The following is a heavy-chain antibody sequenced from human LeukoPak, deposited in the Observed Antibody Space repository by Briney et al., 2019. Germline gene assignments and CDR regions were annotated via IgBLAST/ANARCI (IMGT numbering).Heavy chain of an antibody. J-gene: IGHJ4*02. CDR3: ARGISGSYLDFDN. CDR1: GFTFSSYA. Sequence: GGSLRLSCAASGFTFSSYAMSWVRHAPGKGLEWVSGINWNGGSTGYADSVKGRFTISRDNAKNSLYLQMNSLRAEDTALYYCARGISGSYLDFDNWGQGTLVTVSS. D-gene: IGHD1-26*01. V-gene: IGHV3-20*04. CDR2: INWNGGST.